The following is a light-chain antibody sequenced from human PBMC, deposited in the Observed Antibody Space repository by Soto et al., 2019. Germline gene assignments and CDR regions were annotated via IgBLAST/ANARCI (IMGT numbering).Light chain of an antibody. J-gene: IGKJ2*01. V-gene: IGKV3D-20*01. CDR2: DAS. CDR3: QQYGSSPFI. CDR1: QSVSSTY. Sequence: EIVLTQSPATLSLSPGERATLSCGASQSVSSTYLAWYQQKPGLAPRLLIFDASRRATGIPDRFSGRGSGTDFTLTISRLEPEDFAMYYCQQYGSSPFIFGQGTKLEIK.